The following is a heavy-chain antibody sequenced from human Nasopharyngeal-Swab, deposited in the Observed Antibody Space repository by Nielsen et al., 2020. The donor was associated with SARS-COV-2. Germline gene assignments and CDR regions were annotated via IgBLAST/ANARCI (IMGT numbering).Heavy chain of an antibody. V-gene: IGHV4-59*13. Sequence: SETLSLTCAISGGSISSYYWSWIRQPPGKGLEWIGCIHYSGSTYYNPSLKSRVTMAVDTSNNQFSLKVPSVTAADTAVYYCAREQRGGDFWTRHYYNGMDVWGQGTTVTVSS. CDR1: GGSISSYY. D-gene: IGHD3/OR15-3a*01. CDR3: AREQRGGDFWTRHYYNGMDV. J-gene: IGHJ6*02. CDR2: IHYSGST.